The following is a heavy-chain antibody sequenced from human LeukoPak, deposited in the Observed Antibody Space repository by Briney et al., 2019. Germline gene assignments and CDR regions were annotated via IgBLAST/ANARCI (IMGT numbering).Heavy chain of an antibody. CDR1: GYSISSSNW. D-gene: IGHD3-10*01. CDR3: ARGPSGPLAFGELLL. CDR2: IYFSGST. J-gene: IGHJ4*02. Sequence: PPETLSLTCAVSGYSISSSNWWGWIRQPPGKGLEWIGYIYFSGSTYYNPSLKSRVTMSVETSKNQFSLKLSSVTAADTAVYYCARGPSGPLAFGELLLWGQGTLVTVSS. V-gene: IGHV4-28*03.